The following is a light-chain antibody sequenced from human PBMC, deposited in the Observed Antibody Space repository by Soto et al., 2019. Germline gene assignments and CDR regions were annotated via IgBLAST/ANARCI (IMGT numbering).Light chain of an antibody. CDR2: EVR. CDR1: SSDVGAYNY. Sequence: QSALTQPPSASGSPGQSVTISCTGTSSDVGAYNYVSWYQQHPGRAPKLMIYEVRKRPSGVPDRFSGSKSDNTASLTVSGLQAEDEADYYCQSYDLSLSTPYVFGTGTKLTVL. J-gene: IGLJ1*01. V-gene: IGLV2-8*01. CDR3: QSYDLSLSTPYV.